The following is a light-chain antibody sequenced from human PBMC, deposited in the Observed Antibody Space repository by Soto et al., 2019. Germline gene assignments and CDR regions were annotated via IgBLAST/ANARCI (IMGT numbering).Light chain of an antibody. CDR1: QSVSSSY. CDR3: QQYGSSYT. Sequence: EIVLTQSPGTLSLSPGERATLSCRASQSVSSSYLAWYQQKPGQAPRLLIYVASSRATGIPDRFSGSGSGTAFTLTISRLEPEDYAGYYCQQYGSSYTFGQGTKLEIK. V-gene: IGKV3-20*01. J-gene: IGKJ2*01. CDR2: VAS.